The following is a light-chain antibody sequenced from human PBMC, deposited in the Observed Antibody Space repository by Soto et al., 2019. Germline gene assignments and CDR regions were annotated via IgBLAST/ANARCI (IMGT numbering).Light chain of an antibody. CDR1: SSDVGGYEY. CDR2: EVS. J-gene: IGLJ1*01. V-gene: IGLV2-14*01. Sequence: QSALTQPASVYGSPGQSLTISCTGTSSDVGGYEYVSWYQLHPGKAPKLMVFEVSNRPSGVAYRFSGSKSGNTASLTISGLQAEDEADYFCSSYSISTAYLFGTGTKLTVL. CDR3: SSYSISTAYL.